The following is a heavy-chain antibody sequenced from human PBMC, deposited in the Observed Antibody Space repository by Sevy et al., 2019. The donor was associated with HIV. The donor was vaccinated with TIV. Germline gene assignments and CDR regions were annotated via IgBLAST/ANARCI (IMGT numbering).Heavy chain of an antibody. Sequence: GGSLRLSCTSSGFTFGDYAMSWFRQAPGKGLEWVAFIRRNSHEPYGGTTEYAASVKGRFAISRDDSKSIAYLQMNSLKTEDTAVYYCTRPLATADTPEYFFDYWGQGILVTVSS. CDR3: TRPLATADTPEYFFDY. D-gene: IGHD5-12*01. V-gene: IGHV3-49*03. CDR1: GFTFGDYA. J-gene: IGHJ4*02. CDR2: IRRNSHEPYGGTT.